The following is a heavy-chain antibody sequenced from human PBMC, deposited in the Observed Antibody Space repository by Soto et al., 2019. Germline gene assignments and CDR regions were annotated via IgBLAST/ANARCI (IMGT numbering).Heavy chain of an antibody. CDR2: IIPIFGTA. CDR1: GGTFSSYA. CDR3: ARDVNGYVDYWSEALNWFDP. Sequence: SVKVSCKASGGTFSSYAISWVRQAPGQGLEWMGGIIPIFGTANYAQKFQGRVTITADESTSTAYMELSSLRSEDTAVYYCARDVNGYVDYWSEALNWFDPWGQGTLVTVSS. D-gene: IGHD4-17*01. V-gene: IGHV1-69*13. J-gene: IGHJ5*02.